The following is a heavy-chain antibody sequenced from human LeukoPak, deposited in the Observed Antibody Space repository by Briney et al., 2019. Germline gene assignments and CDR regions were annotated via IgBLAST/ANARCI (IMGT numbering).Heavy chain of an antibody. CDR2: IFASGGST. Sequence: PGGSLRLSCVASGITVSSNYMSWVRQAPGKGLEWVSAIFASGGSTYYADSVKGRFTISRDNSKSTLYLQMNSLRAEDTALYYCSKGRGPAAVAPDYWGQGTLVTVSS. CDR1: GITVSSNY. D-gene: IGHD2-2*01. V-gene: IGHV3-23*01. CDR3: SKGRGPAAVAPDY. J-gene: IGHJ4*02.